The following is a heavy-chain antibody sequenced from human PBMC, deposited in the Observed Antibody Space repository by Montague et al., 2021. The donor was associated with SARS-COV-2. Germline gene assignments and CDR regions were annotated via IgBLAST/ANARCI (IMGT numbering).Heavy chain of an antibody. CDR1: GVSLSTPNVG. CDR3: AHLIRYYDIFTGFPFDN. D-gene: IGHD3-9*01. CDR2: IYPNDEK. J-gene: IGHJ4*02. Sequence: PALVKPTQTLTLTCTFSGVSLSTPNVGVGWIRQPPGKALEWVAVIYPNDEKRYSPSLRNRLTITKDTAENQVFLSLTYVDPVDTATYYCAHLIRYYDIFTGFPFDNWGQGSQVTVSS. V-gene: IGHV2-5*01.